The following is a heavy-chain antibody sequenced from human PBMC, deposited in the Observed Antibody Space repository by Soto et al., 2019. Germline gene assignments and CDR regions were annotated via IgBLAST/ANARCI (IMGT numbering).Heavy chain of an antibody. D-gene: IGHD2-8*01. CDR2: ISKSGSNT. Sequence: PGGSLRLSCAASGFTFSDYYMSWIRQAPGKGLEWVSYISKSGSNTYYADSLEGRFTISRDSAENSLFLQMNSLRAEDTAVYYCVRDNEGSLDYWGQGT. CDR1: GFTFSDYY. V-gene: IGHV3-11*01. J-gene: IGHJ4*02. CDR3: VRDNEGSLDY.